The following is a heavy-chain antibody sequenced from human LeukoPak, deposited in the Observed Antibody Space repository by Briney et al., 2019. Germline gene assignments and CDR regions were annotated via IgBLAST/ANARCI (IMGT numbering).Heavy chain of an antibody. CDR3: ARLGPTTYSAAMAFDI. V-gene: IGHV1-69*05. CDR1: GGTFSSYA. D-gene: IGHD3-16*01. Sequence: SVKVSCKASGGTFSSYAISWVRQAPGQGLEWMGGIIPIFGTANYAQKFQGRVTITTDESTSTAYMELSSLRSEDTAVYYCARLGPTTYSAAMAFDIWGQGTMVTVSS. J-gene: IGHJ3*02. CDR2: IIPIFGTA.